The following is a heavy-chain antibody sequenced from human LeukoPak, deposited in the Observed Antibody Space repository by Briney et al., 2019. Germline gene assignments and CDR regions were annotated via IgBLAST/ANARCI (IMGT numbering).Heavy chain of an antibody. CDR3: ARVKMILAYYDY. Sequence: GGSLRLSCTASGFTVSSNYMSWVRQAPGKGLGWASVFYSGGNTYYADSVKGRFTISRNSSKNTLYLQMNSLRAEDTAVYYCARVKMILAYYDYWGQGTLVTVSS. D-gene: IGHD2-8*02. J-gene: IGHJ4*02. CDR1: GFTVSSNY. V-gene: IGHV3-53*01. CDR2: FYSGGNT.